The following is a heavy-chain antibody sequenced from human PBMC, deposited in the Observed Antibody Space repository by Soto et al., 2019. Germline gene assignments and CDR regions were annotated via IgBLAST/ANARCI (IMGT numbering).Heavy chain of an antibody. CDR1: GGSFSGYY. D-gene: IGHD6-19*01. J-gene: IGHJ4*02. CDR2: INHSGST. V-gene: IGHV4-34*01. Sequence: PSETLSLTCAVYGGSFSGYYWTWIRQPPGTGLEWIGEINHSGSTNYNPSLKSRVTISVDTSKNQFSLKLTSVTAADTAVYYCARAGRAVDFDYWGQGALVTVSS. CDR3: ARAGRAVDFDY.